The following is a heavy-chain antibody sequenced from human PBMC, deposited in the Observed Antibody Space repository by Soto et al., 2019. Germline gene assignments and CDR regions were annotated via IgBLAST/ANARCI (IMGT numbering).Heavy chain of an antibody. Sequence: GGSLRLSCAASGFTFSSYAMSWVRQAPGKGLEWVSAISGSGGSTYYADSVKGRFTISRDNSKNTLYLQMNSLRAEDTAVYYCARESYYDSSGYPGAFDIWGQGTMVTVSS. J-gene: IGHJ3*02. CDR3: ARESYYDSSGYPGAFDI. V-gene: IGHV3-23*01. CDR1: GFTFSSYA. D-gene: IGHD3-22*01. CDR2: ISGSGGST.